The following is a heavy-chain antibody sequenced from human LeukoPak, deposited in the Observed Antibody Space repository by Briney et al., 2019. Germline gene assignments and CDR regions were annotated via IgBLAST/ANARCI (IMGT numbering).Heavy chain of an antibody. V-gene: IGHV3-7*01. CDR3: VRAGWELDY. D-gene: IGHD1-26*01. J-gene: IGHJ4*02. CDR1: GFTVSSNY. CDR2: IKEDGTEK. Sequence: PGGSLRLSCAASGFTVSSNYMSWVRQGPGTGLEWVAHIKEDGTEKYYADSVKGRFTIARDDATNSLYLQMNSLRAEDTALYYCVRAGWELDYWGQGTPVTVSS.